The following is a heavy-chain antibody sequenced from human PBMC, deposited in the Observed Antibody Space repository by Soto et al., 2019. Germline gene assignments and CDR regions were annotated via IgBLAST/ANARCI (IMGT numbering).Heavy chain of an antibody. J-gene: IGHJ4*02. CDR1: GGSISSYY. D-gene: IGHD6-13*01. V-gene: IGHV4-59*01. CDR2: IYYSGST. CDR3: ARDLGSSLDY. Sequence: SETLSLTCTVSGGSISSYYWSWIRQPPGKGLEWIGYIYYSGSTNYNPSLKSRVTISVDTSKNQFSLKLSSVTAADTAVYYCARDLGSSLDYWGQGTLVTVSS.